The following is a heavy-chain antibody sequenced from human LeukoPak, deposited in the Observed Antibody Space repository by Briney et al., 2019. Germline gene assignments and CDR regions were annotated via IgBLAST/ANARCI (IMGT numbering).Heavy chain of an antibody. D-gene: IGHD3-10*01. CDR3: AREYYYGSGSYYNVV. CDR1: GGSFSGYY. Sequence: SETLSLTCAVYGGSFSGYYWSWIRQPPGKGLEWIGEINHSGSTNYNPSLKSRVTISVDTSKNQFSLKLSSVTAADTAVYYCAREYYYGSGSYYNVVWGQGTLVTVSS. CDR2: INHSGST. J-gene: IGHJ4*02. V-gene: IGHV4-34*01.